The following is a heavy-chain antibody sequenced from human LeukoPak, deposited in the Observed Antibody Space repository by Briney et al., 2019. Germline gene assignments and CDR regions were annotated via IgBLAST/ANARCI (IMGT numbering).Heavy chain of an antibody. D-gene: IGHD2-21*01. CDR3: AKDRIDNTVDQ. J-gene: IGHJ4*02. CDR1: GFTVSNSY. Sequence: GGSLRLSCVASGFTVSNSYMSWLLQAPGKGLEWVSVIYSAGSTYYADSVKGRFTISRDISKNTLYLQMNGLRAEDTAMYYCAKDRIDNTVDQWGQGTLVTVSS. V-gene: IGHV3-66*01. CDR2: IYSAGST.